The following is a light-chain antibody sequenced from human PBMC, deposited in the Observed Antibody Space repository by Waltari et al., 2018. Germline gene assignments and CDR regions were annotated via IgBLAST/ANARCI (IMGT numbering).Light chain of an antibody. J-gene: IGKJ1*01. CDR2: DAS. V-gene: IGKV3D-15*01. CDR1: QTVSNR. Sequence: EIVLTQSPATLSLSPGERATLSCRASQTVSNRLAWYQQRPGQGPRLVIYDASTRAAGIPDRFSGSGSGTEFTLTITRLEPEDVAVYFCQQERNWSWMFGQGTKVEIK. CDR3: QQERNWSWM.